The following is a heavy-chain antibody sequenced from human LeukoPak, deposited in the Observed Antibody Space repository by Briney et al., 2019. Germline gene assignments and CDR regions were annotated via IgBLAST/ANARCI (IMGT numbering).Heavy chain of an antibody. J-gene: IGHJ3*02. V-gene: IGHV4-39*01. D-gene: IGHD3-22*01. CDR3: ASRRVYYDSSGYYDAFDI. CDR2: IYYSGRT. CDR1: GGSISSSSYY. Sequence: PSETPSLTCTVSGGSISSSSYYWGWIPQPPGKGLEWIGSIYYSGRTYYNPSLKSRVTISVNTSKNQFSLKLSSATAADTAVYYCASRRVYYDSSGYYDAFDIWGQGTMVTVSS.